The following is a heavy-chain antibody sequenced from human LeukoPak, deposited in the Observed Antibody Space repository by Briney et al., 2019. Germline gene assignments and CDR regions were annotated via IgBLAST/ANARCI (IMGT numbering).Heavy chain of an antibody. CDR2: VREDGSKK. J-gene: IGHJ4*02. CDR1: GFTFSTYW. V-gene: IGHV3-7*01. D-gene: IGHD5-24*01. CDR3: ARWRGVQSEFVY. Sequence: GGSLRLSCAASGFTFSTYWMSWVRQAPGKGLEWVASVREDGSKKEYVDSVKGRFTISRDNAKNSVYLQMNTLRAEDTAVYYCARWRGVQSEFVYWGQGALVTVSP.